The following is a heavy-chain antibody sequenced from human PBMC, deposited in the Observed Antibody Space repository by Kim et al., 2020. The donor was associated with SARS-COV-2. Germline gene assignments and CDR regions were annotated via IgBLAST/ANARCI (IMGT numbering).Heavy chain of an antibody. V-gene: IGHV4-31*03. CDR2: IYYSGST. CDR1: GGSISSGGYY. CDR3: ASKNYYDSSGLDK. Sequence: SETLSLTCTVSGGSISSGGYYWSWIRQHPGKGLEWIGYIYYSGSTYYNPSLKSRVTISVDTSKNQFSLKLSSVTAADTAVYYCASKNYYDSSGLDKWGQGTLVTVSS. D-gene: IGHD3-22*01. J-gene: IGHJ4*02.